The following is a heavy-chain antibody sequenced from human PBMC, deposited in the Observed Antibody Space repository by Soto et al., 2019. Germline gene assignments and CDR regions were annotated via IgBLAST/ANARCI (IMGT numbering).Heavy chain of an antibody. J-gene: IGHJ3*02. CDR1: GFTFSSYA. CDR2: ISGSGDST. D-gene: IGHD6-13*01. Sequence: GGSLRLSCAASGFTFSSYAMSWVRQAPGRGLEWVSAISGSGDSTYYADSVKGRFTISRDSSTNTLYLQMNSLRVEDTAKYYCAKFKGARIAGPRFRLLDIWGQGTMVTV. CDR3: AKFKGARIAGPRFRLLDI. V-gene: IGHV3-23*01.